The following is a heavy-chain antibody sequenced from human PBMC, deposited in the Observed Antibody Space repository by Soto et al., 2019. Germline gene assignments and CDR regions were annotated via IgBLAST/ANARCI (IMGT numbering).Heavy chain of an antibody. CDR1: GYMFTTYG. Sequence: ASVKVSCKTSGYMFTTYGSSWVRQAPGQGLEGMAWISAYNGNKKYAQKFKGRVTMTTDTSTSTVSMELRSLTSDATAIYYWARNGPGTAARPLDYSGPGTLVTLSS. CDR2: ISAYNGNK. J-gene: IGHJ4*02. V-gene: IGHV1-18*04. D-gene: IGHD6-6*01. CDR3: ARNGPGTAARPLDY.